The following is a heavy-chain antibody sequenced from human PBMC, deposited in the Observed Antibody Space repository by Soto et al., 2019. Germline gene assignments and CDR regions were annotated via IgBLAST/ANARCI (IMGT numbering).Heavy chain of an antibody. D-gene: IGHD1-7*01. Sequence: QVQLQESGPGLVKPSETLSLTCTVSGGSISSYYWSWIRQPPGKGLEWIGYIYYSGSTNYNPSLTSRVTSTGDTSKNQFSLKLSSVTAADTAVYYCARRYGTTFDYWGQGTLVTVSS. V-gene: IGHV4-59*01. CDR1: GGSISSYY. J-gene: IGHJ4*02. CDR3: ARRYGTTFDY. CDR2: IYYSGST.